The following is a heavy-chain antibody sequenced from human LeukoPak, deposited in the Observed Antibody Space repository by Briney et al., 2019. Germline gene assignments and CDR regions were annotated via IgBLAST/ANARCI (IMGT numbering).Heavy chain of an antibody. CDR2: INPSGGST. CDR1: GYTFTSYY. CDR3: AREGLAVAGPGDWFDP. V-gene: IGHV1-46*03. Sequence: ASVKVSXKASGYTFTSYYMHWVRQAPGQGLEWMGIINPSGGSTSYAQKFQGRVTMTRDTSTSTVYMELSSLRSEDTAVYYCAREGLAVAGPGDWFDPWGQGTLVTVSS. D-gene: IGHD6-19*01. J-gene: IGHJ5*02.